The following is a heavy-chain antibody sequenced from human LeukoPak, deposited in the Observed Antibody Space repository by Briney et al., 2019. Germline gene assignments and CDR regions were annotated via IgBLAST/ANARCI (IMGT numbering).Heavy chain of an antibody. V-gene: IGHV4-34*01. CDR3: ASILRPDAFDI. J-gene: IGHJ3*02. D-gene: IGHD1-26*01. CDR1: GGSFSGYY. CDR2: INHSGST. Sequence: PSETLSLTCAVYGGSFSGYYWSWVRQPPGKGLEWIGEINHSGSTNYNPSLKSRVTISVDTSKNQFSLKLSSVTAADTAVYYCASILRPDAFDIWGQGTMVTVSS.